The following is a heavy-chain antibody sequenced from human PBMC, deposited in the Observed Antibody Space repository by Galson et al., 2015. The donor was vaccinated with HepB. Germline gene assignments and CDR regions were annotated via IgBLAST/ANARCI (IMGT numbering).Heavy chain of an antibody. J-gene: IGHJ3*02. CDR2: ISGSGGST. D-gene: IGHD3-16*01. CDR3: AKEKKSRVGLGDFDI. V-gene: IGHV3-23*01. Sequence: SLRLSCAASGFTFSSYGMHWVRQAPGKGLEWVSAISGSGGSTYYADSVKGRFTISRDNSKNTLYLQMNSLRAEDTAVYYCAKEKKSRVGLGDFDIWGQGTMVTVSS. CDR1: GFTFSSYG.